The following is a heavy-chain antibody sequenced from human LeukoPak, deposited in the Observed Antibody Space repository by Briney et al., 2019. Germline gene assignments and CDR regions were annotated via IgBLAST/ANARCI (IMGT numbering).Heavy chain of an antibody. V-gene: IGHV3-30*18. CDR3: AKPADYSTYYFDY. CDR2: ISYDGSNK. CDR1: GFTFSSYG. D-gene: IGHD4-11*01. J-gene: IGHJ4*02. Sequence: GGSLRLSCAASGFTFSSYGMHWVRQAPGKGREWVAVISYDGSNKYYADSVKGRFTISRDNSKNTLYLQMNSLRAEDTAVYYCAKPADYSTYYFDYWGQGTLVTVSS.